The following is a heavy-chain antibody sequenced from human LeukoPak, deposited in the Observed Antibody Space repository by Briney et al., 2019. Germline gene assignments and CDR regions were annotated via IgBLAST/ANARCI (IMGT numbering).Heavy chain of an antibody. J-gene: IGHJ4*02. CDR2: IRSKAYGGTT. CDR1: GFTFGDYA. Sequence: GGSLRLSCTASGFTFGDYAMSWVRQAPGKGLEWVGFIRSKAYGGTTEYAASVKGRFTISRDDSKSIAYLQMNSLKTEDTAVYYCTRDLDLWSGYYPFDYWGQGTLVTVSS. CDR3: TRDLDLWSGYYPFDY. V-gene: IGHV3-49*04. D-gene: IGHD3-3*01.